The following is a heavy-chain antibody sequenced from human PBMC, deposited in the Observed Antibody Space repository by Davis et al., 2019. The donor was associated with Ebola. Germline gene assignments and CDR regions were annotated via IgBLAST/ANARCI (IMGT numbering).Heavy chain of an antibody. CDR3: ARACRYCSSTSWFEPPFLDY. CDR1: GFTFSSYA. D-gene: IGHD2-2*01. V-gene: IGHV3-30-3*01. Sequence: GESLKISCAASGFTFSSYAMHWVRQAPGKGLEWVAVISYDGSNKYYADSVKGRFTISRDNSKNTLYLQMNSLRAEDTAVYYCARACRYCSSTSWFEPPFLDYWGQGTLVTVSS. CDR2: ISYDGSNK. J-gene: IGHJ4*02.